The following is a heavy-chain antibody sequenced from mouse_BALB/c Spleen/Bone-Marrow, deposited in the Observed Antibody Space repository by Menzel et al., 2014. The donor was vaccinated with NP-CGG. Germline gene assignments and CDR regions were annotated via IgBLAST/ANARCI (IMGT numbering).Heavy chain of an antibody. J-gene: IGHJ3*01. Sequence: QVQLKESGAELVKPGASVKLSCKASGYTFTIYHMFWVKQRPGQGLEWIGEFNPSNGGTNFNEKFKSKATLTVDKSSSTAYVQLSSLTSEDSAVYYCTRNGPDSSGYPAWFACWGQGTLVTVSA. CDR1: GYTFTIYH. CDR3: TRNGPDSSGYPAWFAC. V-gene: IGHV1S81*02. D-gene: IGHD3-2*01. CDR2: FNPSNGGT.